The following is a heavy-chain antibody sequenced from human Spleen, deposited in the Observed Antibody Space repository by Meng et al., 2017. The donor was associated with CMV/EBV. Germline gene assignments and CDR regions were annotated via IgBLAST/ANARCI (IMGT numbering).Heavy chain of an antibody. V-gene: IGHV4-38-2*02. CDR2: IYHSGST. Sequence: SETLSLTCTVSGYSISSGYYWGWIRQPPGKGLQWIGSIYHSGSTYYNPSLKSRVTISLDTSKNQFSLKLNSVTAADTAVYYCARDSSWYIYWGQGTLVTVSS. CDR3: ARDSSWYIY. J-gene: IGHJ4*02. D-gene: IGHD6-13*01. CDR1: GYSISSGYY.